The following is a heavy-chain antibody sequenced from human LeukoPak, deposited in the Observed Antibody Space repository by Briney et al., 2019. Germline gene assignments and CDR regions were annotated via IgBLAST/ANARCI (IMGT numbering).Heavy chain of an antibody. J-gene: IGHJ6*03. Sequence: SETLSLTCTVSGGSISSYYWSWIRQPPGKGLEWIGYIYYSGSTNYNPSLKSRVTISVDTSKNQFSLKLSSVTAADTAVYYCARGVSSGFPTHYYYYMDVWGKGTTVTVSS. V-gene: IGHV4-59*01. CDR1: GGSISSYY. CDR3: ARGVSSGFPTHYYYYMDV. D-gene: IGHD6-19*01. CDR2: IYYSGST.